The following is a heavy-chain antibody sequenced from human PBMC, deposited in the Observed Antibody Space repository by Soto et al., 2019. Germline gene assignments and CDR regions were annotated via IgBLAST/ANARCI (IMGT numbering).Heavy chain of an antibody. Sequence: GGSLRLSCAASGFTFTWYSMNWVRQAPGKGLEWVSSISSTTNYIYYGDSMRGRFTISRDNAKNSLYLEMNSLRAEDTAVYYCARESEDFTSNFDYWGQVTLVTVSS. CDR1: GFTFTWYS. CDR3: ARESEDFTSNFDY. CDR2: ISSTTNYI. J-gene: IGHJ4*02. V-gene: IGHV3-21*06.